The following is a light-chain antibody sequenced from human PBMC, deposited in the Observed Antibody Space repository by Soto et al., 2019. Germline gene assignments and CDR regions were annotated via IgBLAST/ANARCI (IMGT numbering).Light chain of an antibody. CDR2: KAS. CDR1: QSISSW. V-gene: IGKV1-5*03. CDR3: QQYNSYSRT. Sequence: DIQMTQSPSTLSASVGDRVTITCRASQSISSWLAWYQQKPGKAPKLLIYKASSLESGVPSRFSGRGSGTEFTLTISSLQPDDFATYYCQQYNSYSRTFGQGTKEEIK. J-gene: IGKJ1*01.